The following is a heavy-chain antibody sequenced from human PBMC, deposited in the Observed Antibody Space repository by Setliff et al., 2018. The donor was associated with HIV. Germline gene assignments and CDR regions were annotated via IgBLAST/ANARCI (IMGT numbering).Heavy chain of an antibody. CDR3: ARDGAYCGGDCRPSDAFDI. CDR2: IYYSGST. J-gene: IGHJ3*02. D-gene: IGHD2-21*02. Sequence: PSETLSLTCTVSGGSISSYYWSWIRQPPGKGLEWIGYIYYSGSTNYNPSLKSRVTISVDTSKNQFSLKLSSVTAADTAVYYCARDGAYCGGDCRPSDAFDIWGQGTMVTVSS. V-gene: IGHV4-59*01. CDR1: GGSISSYY.